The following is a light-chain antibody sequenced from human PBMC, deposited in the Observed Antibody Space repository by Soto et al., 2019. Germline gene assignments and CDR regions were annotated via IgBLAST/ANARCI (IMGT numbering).Light chain of an antibody. CDR3: QQYGSSPWT. J-gene: IGKJ1*01. Sequence: IVLTQSPSTLSLPPGERATLSCRASQSFSSYLAWYQQKPGQAPRLLIYGASSRATGIPDRFSGSGSGTDFTLTISRLQPEDFAMYYCQQYGSSPWTFGQGTRVDIK. CDR2: GAS. CDR1: QSFSSY. V-gene: IGKV3-20*01.